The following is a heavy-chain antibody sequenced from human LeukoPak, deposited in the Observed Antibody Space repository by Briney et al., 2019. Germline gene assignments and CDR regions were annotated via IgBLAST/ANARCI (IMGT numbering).Heavy chain of an antibody. CDR3: ARMEYSYDSSGYYSVYFDY. D-gene: IGHD3-22*01. Sequence: GGSLRLSCAASGFTLSRYWMHWVRQAPGKGLVWVSRINTDGSTTTYADSVKGRFTISRDNAKNTLYLQMNSLRAEDTAVYYCARMEYSYDSSGYYSVYFDYWGQGTLVTVSS. V-gene: IGHV3-74*01. CDR2: INTDGSTT. J-gene: IGHJ4*02. CDR1: GFTLSRYW.